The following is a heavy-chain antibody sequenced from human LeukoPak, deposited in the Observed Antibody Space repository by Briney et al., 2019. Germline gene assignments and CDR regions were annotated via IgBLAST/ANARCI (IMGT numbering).Heavy chain of an antibody. J-gene: IGHJ4*02. Sequence: GGSLRLSCAASGFTFSSYAMSWARQAPGKGLEWVSAISGSGGSTYYADSVKGRFTISRDNSKNTLYLQMNSLRAEDTAVYYCAKNYYDSSGYYCTFDYWGQGTLVTVSS. D-gene: IGHD3-22*01. CDR1: GFTFSSYA. CDR2: ISGSGGST. V-gene: IGHV3-23*01. CDR3: AKNYYDSSGYYCTFDY.